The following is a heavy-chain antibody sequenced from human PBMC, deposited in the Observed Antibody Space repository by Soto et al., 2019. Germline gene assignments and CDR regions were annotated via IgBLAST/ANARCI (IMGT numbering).Heavy chain of an antibody. CDR3: ARGLRFLEWFRGFDP. D-gene: IGHD3-3*01. CDR1: GYSISSGYY. J-gene: IGHJ5*02. CDR2: IYTSGST. V-gene: IGHV4-38-2*01. Sequence: QVQLQESGPGLVKPSETLSLTCAVSGYSISSGYYWGWIRQPPGKGLEWIGSIYTSGSTNYNPSLKSRVTMSVDTSKNQFSLKLSSVTAADTAVYYCARGLRFLEWFRGFDPWGQGTLVTVSS.